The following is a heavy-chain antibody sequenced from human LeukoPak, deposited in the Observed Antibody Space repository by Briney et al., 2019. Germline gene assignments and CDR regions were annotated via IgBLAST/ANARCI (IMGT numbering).Heavy chain of an antibody. J-gene: IGHJ4*02. CDR1: GFTFSNYA. Sequence: GGSLRLSCAASGFTFSNYALTWVRQAPGKGLEWVSGISGSGGETYHADPVKGRFTISRDNSKNMLYLQMNSLRVEDTAVYYCAKGSYCRVPNCYMGPLDYWGQGTLVTVSS. V-gene: IGHV3-23*01. CDR3: AKGSYCRVPNCYMGPLDY. D-gene: IGHD2-15*01. CDR2: ISGSGGET.